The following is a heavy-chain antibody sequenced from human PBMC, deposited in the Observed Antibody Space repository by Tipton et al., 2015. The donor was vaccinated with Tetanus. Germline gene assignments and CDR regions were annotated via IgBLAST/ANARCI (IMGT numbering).Heavy chain of an antibody. CDR2: IYYSGSA. Sequence: TLSLTCTVSGGSISSYYWSWIRQPPGKGLEWIGYIYYSGSAKYNPSLKSRVTISEDTSKNQFSLKLSSVTAADTAVYYCAGVLRSESVGWFDPWGQGSLVTVSS. J-gene: IGHJ5*02. D-gene: IGHD3-3*01. CDR1: GGSISSYY. V-gene: IGHV4-59*01. CDR3: AGVLRSESVGWFDP.